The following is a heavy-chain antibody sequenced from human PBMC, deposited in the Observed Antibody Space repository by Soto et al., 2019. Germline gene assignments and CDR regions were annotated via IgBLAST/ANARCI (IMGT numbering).Heavy chain of an antibody. CDR3: ARNLYYYGDYSGY. CDR2: ISSSSSYI. Sequence: EVQLVESGGGLVKPGGSLRLSCAPSGFTFSSYSMNWVRQAPGKGLEWVSSISSSSSYIYYADSVKGRFTISRDNAKNSLYLQMNSLRAEDTAVYYCARNLYYYGDYSGYWGQGTLVTVSS. V-gene: IGHV3-21*01. J-gene: IGHJ4*02. CDR1: GFTFSSYS. D-gene: IGHD3-10*01.